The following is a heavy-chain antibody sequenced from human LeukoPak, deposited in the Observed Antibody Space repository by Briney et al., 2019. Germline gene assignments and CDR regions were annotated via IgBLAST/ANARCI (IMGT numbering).Heavy chain of an antibody. D-gene: IGHD1-26*01. Sequence: GASVNVSCKGSGYTFTDYYMHWVRQAPGQGLEWMGWINPNSGGTNSAQKFQGRVTMTRDTSVSILYMELSSLRSDDTAVYYCARQVGATTGYGYWGQGTLVTVSS. CDR1: GYTFTDYY. CDR3: ARQVGATTGYGY. CDR2: INPNSGGT. V-gene: IGHV1-2*02. J-gene: IGHJ4*02.